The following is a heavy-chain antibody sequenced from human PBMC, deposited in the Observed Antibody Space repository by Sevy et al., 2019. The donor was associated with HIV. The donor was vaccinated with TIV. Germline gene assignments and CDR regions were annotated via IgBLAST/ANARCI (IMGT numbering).Heavy chain of an antibody. V-gene: IGHV3-21*01. CDR2: ISSGSSYI. CDR1: GFTFSNYF. J-gene: IGHJ4*02. D-gene: IGHD3-10*01. CDR3: ERGDYYGSLYYFDY. Sequence: GGSLRLSCAASGFTFSNYFINWVRQAPEKGLEWVSSISSGSSYIFYADSVKGRFTISRDNAKNSLYLHMNSLRAEDTAVYYCERGDYYGSLYYFDYWGPGTLVTVSS.